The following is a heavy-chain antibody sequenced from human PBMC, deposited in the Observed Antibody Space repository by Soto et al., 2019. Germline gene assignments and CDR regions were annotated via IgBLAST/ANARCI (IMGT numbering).Heavy chain of an antibody. D-gene: IGHD3-22*01. CDR1: GDSITSGDYY. J-gene: IGHJ4*02. CDR2: IYYSGST. V-gene: IGHV4-30-4*01. CDR3: ARDDSSGFSAY. Sequence: QVQLQESGPGLVKPSQTLSLTCTVSGDSITSGDYYWSWIRQPPGKGLEWIGYIYYSGSTHYNPSLKSRVTISVDTSKNQFSLKLSSVTAADTAVYYCARDDSSGFSAYWGQGTLVTVSS.